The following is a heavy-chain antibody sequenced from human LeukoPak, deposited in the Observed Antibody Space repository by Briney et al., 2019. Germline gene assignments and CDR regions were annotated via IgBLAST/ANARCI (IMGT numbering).Heavy chain of an antibody. D-gene: IGHD6-19*01. CDR1: GGSISSGGYY. J-gene: IGHJ4*02. V-gene: IGHV4-31*03. CDR2: IYYSGST. Sequence: SETLSLTCTVSGGSISSGGYYWSWIRQHPGKGLEWIGYIYYSGSTYYNPSLKSRVTISVDTSKNQFSLKLSSVTAADTAVYYCARVRRNLYSSGRAFDYWGQGTLVTVSS. CDR3: ARVRRNLYSSGRAFDY.